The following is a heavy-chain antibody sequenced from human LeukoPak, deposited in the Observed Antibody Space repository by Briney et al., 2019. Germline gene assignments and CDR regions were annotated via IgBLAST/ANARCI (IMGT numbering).Heavy chain of an antibody. D-gene: IGHD6-13*01. V-gene: IGHV1-69*05. CDR1: GGTFSSYA. CDR2: IIPIFGTA. CDR3: ARSTNPPYSSTGDWFVP. Sequence: SVKVSCKASGGTFSSYAISWVRQAPGQGLEWMGGIIPIFGTANYAQKFQGRVTITTDESTSTAYMELSSLRSEDTAVYYCARSTNPPYSSTGDWFVPWGQGTLVTVSS. J-gene: IGHJ5*02.